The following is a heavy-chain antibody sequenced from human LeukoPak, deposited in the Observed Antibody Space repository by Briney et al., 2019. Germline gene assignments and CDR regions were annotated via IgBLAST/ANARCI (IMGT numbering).Heavy chain of an antibody. Sequence: SETLSLTCTVSGGSISSSSCYWGWIRQPPGKGLEWIGSIYYSGSTYYNPSLKSRVTISVDTSKNQFSLKLSSVTAADTAVYYCARLRYEDGYNYFGGDIDYWGQGTLVTVSS. CDR2: IYYSGST. CDR3: ARLRYEDGYNYFGGDIDY. D-gene: IGHD5-24*01. V-gene: IGHV4-39*01. CDR1: GGSISSSSCY. J-gene: IGHJ4*02.